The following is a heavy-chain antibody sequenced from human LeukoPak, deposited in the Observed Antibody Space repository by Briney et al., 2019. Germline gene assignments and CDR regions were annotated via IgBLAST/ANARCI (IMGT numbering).Heavy chain of an antibody. Sequence: GGSLRLSCGTSGFTFSNASISWVRQAPGKGLEWVGLIKSKILGGTTHYAAPVKGRFTISRDDSKDTLYLQMNSLKTEDTAVYYCTTVGYYDSSGYLESDYWGQGTLVTVSS. CDR3: TTVGYYDSSGYLESDY. J-gene: IGHJ4*02. D-gene: IGHD3-22*01. V-gene: IGHV3-15*01. CDR1: GFTFSNAS. CDR2: IKSKILGGTT.